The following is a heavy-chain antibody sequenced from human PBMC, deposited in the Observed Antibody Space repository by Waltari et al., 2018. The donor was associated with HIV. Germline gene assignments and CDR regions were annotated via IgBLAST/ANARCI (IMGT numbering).Heavy chain of an antibody. J-gene: IGHJ5*02. CDR3: ARGEGGYTYGYNWLDL. CDR1: GLRLASFG. D-gene: IGHD1-26*01. CDR2: IWYDGSKK. V-gene: IGHV3-33*01. Sequence: QVQVVASGGSLVQPGWSRSLSCAASGLRLASFGMHWVRQAPGKGLEWVALIWYDGSKKYYGDSVKGRFTIFSDKSKNTVFLQMTRLRVEDTATYYCARGEGGYTYGYNWLDLWGQGTVVTVSS.